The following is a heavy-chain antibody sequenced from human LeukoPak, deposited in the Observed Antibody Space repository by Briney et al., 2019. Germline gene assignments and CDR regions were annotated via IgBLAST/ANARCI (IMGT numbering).Heavy chain of an antibody. CDR3: ARGPSSSWYYFDY. Sequence: GGSLRLSCAASGFTFSSYGMHWVRQAPGKGLEWVAVISYDGSNKYYADSVKGRFTISRDNSKNTLYLQMNSLRAEDTAVYYCARGPSSSWYYFDYWGQGTLVTVSS. V-gene: IGHV3-30*03. CDR2: ISYDGSNK. D-gene: IGHD6-13*01. CDR1: GFTFSSYG. J-gene: IGHJ4*02.